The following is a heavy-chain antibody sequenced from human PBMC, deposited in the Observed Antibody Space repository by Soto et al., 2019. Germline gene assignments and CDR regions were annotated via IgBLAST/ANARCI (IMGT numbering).Heavy chain of an antibody. D-gene: IGHD4-17*01. V-gene: IGHV3-15*07. CDR3: TKNPDNGDFQDY. Sequence: GGSLRLSCAASGFTFSNAWMNWVRQAPGKGLEWVGRIKSKTDGGTTDYAAPVKGRFTISRDDSKNTLYLQMNSLKTEDTAVYFCTKNPDNGDFQDYWGQGTLVTVPS. J-gene: IGHJ4*02. CDR2: IKSKTDGGTT. CDR1: GFTFSNAW.